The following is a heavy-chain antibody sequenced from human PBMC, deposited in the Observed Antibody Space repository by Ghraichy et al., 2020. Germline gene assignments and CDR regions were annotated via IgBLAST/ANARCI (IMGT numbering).Heavy chain of an antibody. J-gene: IGHJ6*02. D-gene: IGHD1-26*01. Sequence: GGSLRLSCAASGLSFSNAWMSWVRQAPGKGLEWVGRITSKTYGETPDYAAPVKGRFTISRDDSKNTLYLQMNSLKTEDTAVYYCTTDDHSVCGQGTTVTVSS. V-gene: IGHV3-15*01. CDR3: TTDDHSV. CDR1: GLSFSNAW. CDR2: ITSKTYGETP.